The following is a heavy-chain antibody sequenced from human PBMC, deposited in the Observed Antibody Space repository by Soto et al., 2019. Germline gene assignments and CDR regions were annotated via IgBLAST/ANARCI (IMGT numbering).Heavy chain of an antibody. CDR1: GFTFTNYW. V-gene: IGHV3-74*01. Sequence: EVQLVESGGGLVQPGGPLRLSCAASGFTFTNYWMHWVRQPPGKGLVWVARINSDGRSTSYTDSVKGRFTISRDNARKTLYLQVDSLRGEDTAVYYCARSRAYSPEDWGRGTLVTVSS. D-gene: IGHD2-15*01. CDR2: INSDGRST. J-gene: IGHJ4*02. CDR3: ARSRAYSPED.